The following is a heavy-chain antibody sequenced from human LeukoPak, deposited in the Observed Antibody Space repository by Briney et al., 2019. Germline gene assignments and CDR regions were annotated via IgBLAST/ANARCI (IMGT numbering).Heavy chain of an antibody. CDR1: GFTFSNYG. J-gene: IGHJ4*02. Sequence: GGSLRLSCAASGFTFSNYGMHWVRQAPGKGLEWVALIWYDGSNKYYTDSVKGRLTISRDNSKDTLFLQMNGLRVEDTAVYYCAREGPRGNSQFDYWGQGTLVTVSS. D-gene: IGHD2/OR15-2a*01. CDR2: IWYDGSNK. V-gene: IGHV3-33*01. CDR3: AREGPRGNSQFDY.